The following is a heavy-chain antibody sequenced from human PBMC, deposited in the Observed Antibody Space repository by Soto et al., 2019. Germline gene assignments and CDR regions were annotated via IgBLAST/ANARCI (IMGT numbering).Heavy chain of an antibody. CDR2: IYYSGST. CDR3: ASTYYDFWSGYSALVSYYGMDV. D-gene: IGHD3-3*01. V-gene: IGHV4-59*01. J-gene: IGHJ6*02. CDR1: GGSISSYY. Sequence: SETLSLTCTVSGGSISSYYWSWIRQPPGKGLEWIGYIYYSGSTNYNPSLKSRVTISVDTSKNQFSLKLSSVTAADTAVYYCASTYYDFWSGYSALVSYYGMDVWGQGTAVTVSS.